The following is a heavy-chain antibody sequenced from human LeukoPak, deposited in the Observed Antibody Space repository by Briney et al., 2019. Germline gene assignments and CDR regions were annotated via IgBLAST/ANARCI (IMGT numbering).Heavy chain of an antibody. D-gene: IGHD3-22*01. Sequence: SETLSLTCTVSGGSIISTSFYWGWIRQPPGKGLAWLGSIYHSGSTNDNPSLNSRVTISVDRSKNQFSLKLSSVTAADTAVYYCAGLYYDSRGYYWFDRWGQGTLVTVSS. CDR1: GGSIISTSFY. CDR3: AGLYYDSRGYYWFDR. V-gene: IGHV4-39*01. J-gene: IGHJ5*02. CDR2: IYHSGST.